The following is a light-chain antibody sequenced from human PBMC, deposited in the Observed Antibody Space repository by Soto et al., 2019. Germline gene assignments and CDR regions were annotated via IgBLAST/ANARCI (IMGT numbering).Light chain of an antibody. V-gene: IGKV3-15*01. Sequence: EVVMTQSPATLSVSPGERATLSCRASQSVSNNLAWYPQKPGQAPRLLIYGASTRANGIPARFSGSGSGTEFTLAISSLQSEDFAVYSCHQYNNWWTFGQGTKVEIK. J-gene: IGKJ1*01. CDR3: HQYNNWWT. CDR2: GAS. CDR1: QSVSNN.